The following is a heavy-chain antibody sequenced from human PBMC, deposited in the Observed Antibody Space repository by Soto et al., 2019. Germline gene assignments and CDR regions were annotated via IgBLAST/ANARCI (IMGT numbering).Heavy chain of an antibody. Sequence: PSETLSLTCTVSGGSISSGDYYWSWIRQPPGKGLEWIGYIYYSGSTYYNPSLKSRVTTSVDTSKNQFSLKLSSVTAADTAVYYCARDWNPSGYYTGMAGMDVWGQGTTVTVSS. CDR1: GGSISSGDYY. J-gene: IGHJ6*02. CDR3: ARDWNPSGYYTGMAGMDV. CDR2: IYYSGST. D-gene: IGHD3-3*01. V-gene: IGHV4-30-4*01.